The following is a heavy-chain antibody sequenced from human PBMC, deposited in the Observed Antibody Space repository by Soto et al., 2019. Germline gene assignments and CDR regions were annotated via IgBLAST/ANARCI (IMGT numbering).Heavy chain of an antibody. Sequence: QITLKESGPTLVKPTQTLTLTCTFSGFSLSTSGVGVGWIRQPPGKVLEWLALIYWDDDKRYRSSLKSRHTSTKDTSKNQVDLTMPNMDPVDTATYDCAHFRFAAAGRCNYWGQGTLVTVSS. CDR1: GFSLSTSGVG. V-gene: IGHV2-5*02. CDR3: AHFRFAAAGRCNY. J-gene: IGHJ4*02. D-gene: IGHD6-13*01. CDR2: IYWDDDK.